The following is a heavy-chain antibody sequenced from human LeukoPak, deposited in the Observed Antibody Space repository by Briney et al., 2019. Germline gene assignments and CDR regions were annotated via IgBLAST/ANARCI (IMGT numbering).Heavy chain of an antibody. CDR2: IYYSGST. D-gene: IGHD3-9*01. J-gene: IGHJ4*02. Sequence: SEILSLTCTVSGGFISSYYWSWIRQPPGKGLEWIGYIYYSGSTNYNPSLKSRVTISVDTSKNQFSLKLSSVTAADTAVYYCARVNYDILTGYPRHFDYWGQGTLVTVSS. V-gene: IGHV4-59*01. CDR1: GGFISSYY. CDR3: ARVNYDILTGYPRHFDY.